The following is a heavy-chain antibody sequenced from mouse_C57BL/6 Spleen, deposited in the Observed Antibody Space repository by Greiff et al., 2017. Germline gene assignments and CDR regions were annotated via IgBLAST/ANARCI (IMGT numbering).Heavy chain of an antibody. CDR3: GRRDYEFAY. CDR2: IYPSDSET. Sequence: VQLQQPGAELVRPGSSVKLSCKASGYTFTSYWMDWVKQRPGQGLEWIGNIYPSDSETNYNQKFKDKATLTVDKSASTAYMQLSSLTSEDSAVYYCGRRDYEFAYWGQGTLVTVSA. D-gene: IGHD1-1*01. V-gene: IGHV1-61*01. CDR1: GYTFTSYW. J-gene: IGHJ3*01.